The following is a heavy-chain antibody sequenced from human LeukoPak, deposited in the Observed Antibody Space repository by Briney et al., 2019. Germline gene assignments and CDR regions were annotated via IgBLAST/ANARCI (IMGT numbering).Heavy chain of an antibody. D-gene: IGHD3-22*01. Sequence: SETLPLTCTVSGGSISSYYWSWIRQPPGKGLEWIGYIYYSGSTNYNPSLKSRVTISVDTSKNQFSLKLSSVTAADTAVYYCARDRAAIVGDGPDAFDIWGQGTMVTVSS. CDR3: ARDRAAIVGDGPDAFDI. CDR1: GGSISSYY. J-gene: IGHJ3*02. CDR2: IYYSGST. V-gene: IGHV4-59*01.